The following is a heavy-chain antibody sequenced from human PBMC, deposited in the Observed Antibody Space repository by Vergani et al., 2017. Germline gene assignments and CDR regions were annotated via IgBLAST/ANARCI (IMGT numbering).Heavy chain of an antibody. D-gene: IGHD2-2*01. CDR2: INPNSGGS. CDR1: GYTFTGYF. CDR3: ARDELGYCSSTSCHEVFDY. J-gene: IGHJ4*02. V-gene: IGHV1-2*02. Sequence: QVQLVQSWAEVKKPGASVKVSCKASGYTFTGYFMHWVRQAPGQGLEWMGWINPNSGGSNYAQKFQGRVTMTRDTSLNTAYMELSRLRSDDTAVYYCARDELGYCSSTSCHEVFDYWGQGTLVTVSS.